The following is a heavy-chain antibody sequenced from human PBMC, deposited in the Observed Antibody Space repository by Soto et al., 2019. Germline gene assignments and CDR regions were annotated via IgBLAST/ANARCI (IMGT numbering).Heavy chain of an antibody. V-gene: IGHV3-30*18. D-gene: IGHD3-9*01. Sequence: QVQLVESGGGVVQPGRSLRLSCAASGFTFSSYGMHWVRQAPGKGLEWVAVISYDGSTKYYADSVKDRFTISRDNSKNTLFLQMNSLRAEDTAVYYCAKEGQYYDILTGYRSYYGMDVWGQGTTVTVSS. CDR2: ISYDGSTK. CDR3: AKEGQYYDILTGYRSYYGMDV. CDR1: GFTFSSYG. J-gene: IGHJ6*02.